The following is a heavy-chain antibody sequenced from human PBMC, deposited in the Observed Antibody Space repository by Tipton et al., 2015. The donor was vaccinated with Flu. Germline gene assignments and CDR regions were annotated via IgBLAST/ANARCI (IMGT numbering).Heavy chain of an antibody. J-gene: IGHJ5*02. V-gene: IGHV4-39*07. CDR1: GDSIRSSNYY. CDR3: ARRDYSNYVSEPKNWFDP. Sequence: TLSLTCGVSGDSIRSSNYYWGWIRQPPGKGLEWIGNTFHSGNTYLNPSLKSRVTISIDTSKNQFSLKLSSVTATDTALYYCARRDYSNYVSEPKNWFDPWGQGTLGAVSS. D-gene: IGHD4-11*01. CDR2: TFHSGNT.